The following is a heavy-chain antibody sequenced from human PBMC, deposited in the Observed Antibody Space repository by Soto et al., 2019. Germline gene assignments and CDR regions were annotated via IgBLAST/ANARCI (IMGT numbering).Heavy chain of an antibody. CDR2: ISAYNGNT. J-gene: IGHJ5*02. CDR1: GYTFTSYG. Sequence: ASVKVSCKASGYTFTSYGISWVRQAPGQGLECMGWISAYNGNTNYAQKLQGRVTMTTXTXXSXXXMXLXXLRXDATAVYYCARGARKEMSSCFDPWGQGTMVTVSS. V-gene: IGHV1-18*01. D-gene: IGHD6-6*01. CDR3: ARGARKEMSSCFDP.